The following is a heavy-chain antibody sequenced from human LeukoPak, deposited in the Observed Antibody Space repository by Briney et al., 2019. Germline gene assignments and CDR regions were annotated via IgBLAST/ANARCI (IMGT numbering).Heavy chain of an antibody. Sequence: PGGSLRLSCAASGFTFSRYAMHWVRHAPRKGLEWVLGIRVGGETYYAASVKGRFTISRDNSENTLYLQMDSLRAEDTAVYYCARELHPAHYYVEFWGQGTLVTVSS. V-gene: IGHV3-23*01. CDR1: GFTFSRYA. D-gene: IGHD2-15*01. J-gene: IGHJ4*02. CDR2: IRVGGET. CDR3: ARELHPAHYYVEF.